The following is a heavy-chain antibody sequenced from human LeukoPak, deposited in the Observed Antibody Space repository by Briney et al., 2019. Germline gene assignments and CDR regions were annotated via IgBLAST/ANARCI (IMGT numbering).Heavy chain of an antibody. Sequence: SETLSLTCTVSGGSISSYYWSWIRQPPGKGLEWIGYIYYSGSTNYNLSLKSRVSISVDTSKNQFSLKLSSVTAADTAVYYCARGGAPPTNIVVVVAAWVGMDVWGQGTTVTVSS. D-gene: IGHD2-15*01. CDR3: ARGGAPPTNIVVVVAAWVGMDV. V-gene: IGHV4-59*01. CDR2: IYYSGST. CDR1: GGSISSYY. J-gene: IGHJ6*02.